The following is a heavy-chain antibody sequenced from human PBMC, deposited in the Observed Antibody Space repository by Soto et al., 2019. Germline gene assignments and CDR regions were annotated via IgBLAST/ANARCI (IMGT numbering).Heavy chain of an antibody. CDR3: ARGVSFMTTVTTFYFDF. V-gene: IGHV4-59*01. Sequence: PSETLSLTCNASGGTMNNYFWTWIRQHPGKGLEWIGYAHYSGATNYNPSLMSRLTISVDTSNKQFSLKLTSVTAADTAVYYCARGVSFMTTVTTFYFDFWGQGTLVTVS. CDR1: GGTMNNYF. CDR2: AHYSGAT. J-gene: IGHJ4*02. D-gene: IGHD4-17*01.